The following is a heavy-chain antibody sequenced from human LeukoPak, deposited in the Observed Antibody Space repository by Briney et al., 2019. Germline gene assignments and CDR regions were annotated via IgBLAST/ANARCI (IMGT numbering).Heavy chain of an antibody. CDR1: GDSITNYY. J-gene: IGHJ3*02. CDR2: IYYSGST. CDR3: ARGNIVGANLSGFDI. V-gene: IGHV4-59*01. D-gene: IGHD1-26*01. Sequence: SETLSLTCAVSGDSITNYYWSWLRQPPGPGQDWNGYIYYSGSTNYYPSLKSRGTISVDTSKNQYSLKLSSVTTADTAVDYCARGNIVGANLSGFDIWGQGTKATVSS.